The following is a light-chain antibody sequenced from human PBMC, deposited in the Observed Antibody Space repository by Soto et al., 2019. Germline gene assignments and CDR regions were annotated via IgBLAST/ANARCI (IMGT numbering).Light chain of an antibody. CDR2: GNS. J-gene: IGLJ2*01. CDR3: QSYDSSLSGPV. CDR1: RSNIGAGYD. Sequence: QPVLTQPPSVSGAPGQRVTISCTGSRSNIGAGYDVHWYQQLPGTAPKLLIYGNSNRPSGVPDRFSGSKSGTSASLAITGLQAEDEADYYCQSYDSSLSGPVFGGGTKLTVL. V-gene: IGLV1-40*01.